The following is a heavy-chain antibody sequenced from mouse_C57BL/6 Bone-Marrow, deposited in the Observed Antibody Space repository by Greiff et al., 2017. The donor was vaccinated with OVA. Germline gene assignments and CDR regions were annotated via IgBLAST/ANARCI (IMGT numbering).Heavy chain of an antibody. V-gene: IGHV1-64*01. Sequence: QVQLQQPGAELVKPGASVKLSCKASGYPFTSYWMHWVKQRPGQGLEWIGMIHPNSGRTNYNEKFKSKATLTVAKSSSTAYMQLSSLTSEDAAVYYCARGAWFAYWGQGTLVTGSA. CDR2: IHPNSGRT. J-gene: IGHJ3*01. CDR1: GYPFTSYW. CDR3: ARGAWFAY.